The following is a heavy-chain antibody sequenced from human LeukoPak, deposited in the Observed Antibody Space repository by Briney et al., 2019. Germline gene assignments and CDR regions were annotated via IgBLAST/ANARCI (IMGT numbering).Heavy chain of an antibody. CDR1: GGSISSYY. CDR3: AREGKRDYVWGSYRPFDY. Sequence: PSETLSLTCTVSGGSISSYYWSWIRQPPGKGLEWIGYIYYSGSTNYNPSLKSRVTISVDTSKNQFSLKLSSVTAADTAVYYCAREGKRDYVWGSYRPFDYWGQGTLVTVSS. V-gene: IGHV4-59*12. D-gene: IGHD3-16*02. J-gene: IGHJ4*02. CDR2: IYYSGST.